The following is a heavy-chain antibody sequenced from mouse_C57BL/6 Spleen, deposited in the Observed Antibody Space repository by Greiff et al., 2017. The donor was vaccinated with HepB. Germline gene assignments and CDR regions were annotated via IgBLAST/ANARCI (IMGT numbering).Heavy chain of an antibody. V-gene: IGHV1-54*01. CDR1: GYAFTNYL. J-gene: IGHJ4*01. Sequence: QVQLQQSGAELVRPGTSVKVSCKASGYAFTNYLIEWVKQRPGQGLEWIGVINPGSGGTNYNEKFKGKAKLTADKSSSTAYMQLSSLTSEDSAVYFCARRESYYYAMDYWGQGTSVTVSS. CDR2: INPGSGGT. CDR3: ARRESYYYAMDY.